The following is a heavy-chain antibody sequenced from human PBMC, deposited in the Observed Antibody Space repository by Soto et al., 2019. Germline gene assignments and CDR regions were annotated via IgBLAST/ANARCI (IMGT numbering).Heavy chain of an antibody. CDR2: IYSGGST. CDR1: GFTVSSNY. D-gene: IGHD3-10*01. CDR3: ARDRWFGEGGMDV. V-gene: IGHV3-66*01. J-gene: IGHJ6*02. Sequence: EVQLVESGGGLVQPGGSLRLSCAVSGFTVSSNYMSWVRQAPGKGLEWVSVIYSGGSTYYADSVKGRFTISRDNSKNTLYLQMNSLRAEDTAVYYCARDRWFGEGGMDVWGQGTTVTVSS.